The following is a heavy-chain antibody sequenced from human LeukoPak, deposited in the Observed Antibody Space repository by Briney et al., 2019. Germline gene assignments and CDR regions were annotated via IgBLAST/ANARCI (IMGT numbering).Heavy chain of an antibody. CDR3: ARSLGGYSYGYPDFDY. V-gene: IGHV5-51*01. J-gene: IGHJ4*02. D-gene: IGHD5-18*01. CDR1: GYSFTSYW. Sequence: GESLKISCKGSGYSFTSYWIGWVRQLPGKGLEWMGIIYPGDSDTRYSPSFQGQVTISADKSISTAYLQWSSLKASDTAMYYCARSLGGYSYGYPDFDYWGQGTLVTVSS. CDR2: IYPGDSDT.